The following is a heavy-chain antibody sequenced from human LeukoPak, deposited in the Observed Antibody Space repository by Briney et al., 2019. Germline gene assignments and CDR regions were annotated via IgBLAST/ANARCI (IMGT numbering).Heavy chain of an antibody. CDR3: ARGGGVLTGLGNAFDI. CDR2: MNPNSGNT. J-gene: IGHJ3*02. CDR1: GYTFTSYE. D-gene: IGHD3-9*01. Sequence: GASVKVSCKASGYTFTSYEINWVRQATGQGLEWMGWMNPNSGNTGYAQKFQGRVTMTRNTSISTAYMELSSLRSEDTAVYYCARGGGVLTGLGNAFDIWGQGTMVTVSS. V-gene: IGHV1-8*01.